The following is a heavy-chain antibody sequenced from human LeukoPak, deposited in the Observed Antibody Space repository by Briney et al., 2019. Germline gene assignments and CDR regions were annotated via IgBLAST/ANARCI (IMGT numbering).Heavy chain of an antibody. CDR2: IIPIFGTA. V-gene: IGHV1-69*13. J-gene: IGHJ6*02. CDR1: GGTFSSYA. Sequence: ASVKVSCKASGGTFSSYAISWVRQAPGQGLEWMGGIIPIFGTANYAQKFQGRVTITADESTSTAYMELSSLRSEDTAVYYCAGSLYYYYYGMDVWGQGTTVTVSS. CDR3: AGSLYYYYYGMDV. D-gene: IGHD2-15*01.